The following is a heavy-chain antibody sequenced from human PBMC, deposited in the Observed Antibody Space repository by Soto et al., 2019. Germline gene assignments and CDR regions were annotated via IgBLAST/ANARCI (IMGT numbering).Heavy chain of an antibody. CDR2: VSGSGGST. CDR3: AKGSRDYIWGSYRPITDY. Sequence: GGSLRLSCAASGFTFNNYAMTWVRQAPGKGLEWVSAVSGSGGSTYYADSVKGRFTISRDNSKNTLYLQMNSLRAEDTAVYYCAKGSRDYIWGSYRPITDYWGQGTLVTVSS. J-gene: IGHJ4*02. D-gene: IGHD3-16*02. V-gene: IGHV3-23*01. CDR1: GFTFNNYA.